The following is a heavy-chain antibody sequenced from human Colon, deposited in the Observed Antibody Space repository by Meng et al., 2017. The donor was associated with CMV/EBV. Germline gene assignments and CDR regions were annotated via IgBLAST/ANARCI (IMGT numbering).Heavy chain of an antibody. CDR2: IYHDGVT. D-gene: IGHD3-22*01. CDR3: ARGSRGGYFRHYYYYGMDV. V-gene: IGHV3-53*01. Sequence: GGSLRLSCAVSGFTVSGNHLNWVRQAPGKGLEWVSTIYHDGVTAYADSVKGRFTVSRDTSKNTVYLQMNSLRAEDTAVYYCARGSRGGYFRHYYYYGMDVWGQGTTVTVSS. J-gene: IGHJ6*02. CDR1: GFTVSGNH.